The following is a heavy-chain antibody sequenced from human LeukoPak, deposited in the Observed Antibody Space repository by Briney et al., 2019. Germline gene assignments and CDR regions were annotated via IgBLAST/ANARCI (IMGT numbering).Heavy chain of an antibody. V-gene: IGHV3-48*02. CDR1: GTTLSSYS. Sequence: GGPLRPCSAASGTTLSSYSMNWLRQAPGKRLQRVSFINSSSITIYYEDTVKSRFTISRDNAKTSLYLQMNSLIYEDTAVYDCARVRLYSGYFDWLEIDYWGQGTLVTVSS. D-gene: IGHD3-9*01. J-gene: IGHJ4*02. CDR3: ARVRLYSGYFDWLEIDY. CDR2: INSSSITI.